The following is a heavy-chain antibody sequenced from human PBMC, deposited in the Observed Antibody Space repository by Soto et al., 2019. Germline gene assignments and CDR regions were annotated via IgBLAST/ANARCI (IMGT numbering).Heavy chain of an antibody. Sequence: QMQLQESGPGLVKPLETLSLTCNVSGGSISRNDCYWGWVRQPPGKGMEWLGNVYYRGSTYYNPSLKSRVTISIDTSKSKFPLTANAVTAADTAVYYCARHWPGTGVGSMDVWGQGTKVIVSS. CDR1: GGSISRNDCY. D-gene: IGHD3-10*01. V-gene: IGHV4-39*01. J-gene: IGHJ6*02. CDR2: VYYRGST. CDR3: ARHWPGTGVGSMDV.